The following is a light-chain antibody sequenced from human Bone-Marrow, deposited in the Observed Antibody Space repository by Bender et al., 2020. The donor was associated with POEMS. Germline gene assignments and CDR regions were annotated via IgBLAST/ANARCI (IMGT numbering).Light chain of an antibody. CDR2: EVT. Sequence: QSALTQPASVSGSPGQSITVSCTGTSSDFGTFNVVSWYQHHPGKPPKLIIYEVTKRPSGVSDRFSGFKSDDRAYLTISGLQAEDEADYYCCSYAGSRNLVILGGGTKLTVL. CDR3: CSYAGSRNLVI. J-gene: IGLJ2*01. CDR1: SSDFGTFNV. V-gene: IGLV2-23*02.